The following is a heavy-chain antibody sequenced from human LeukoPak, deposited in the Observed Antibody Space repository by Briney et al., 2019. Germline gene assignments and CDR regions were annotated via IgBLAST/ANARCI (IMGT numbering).Heavy chain of an antibody. D-gene: IGHD4-17*01. CDR2: IRYEGSNK. V-gene: IGHV3-30*02. CDR1: GFTFSSHG. CDR3: AKDKDYGDYVFDY. J-gene: IGHJ4*02. Sequence: GGSLTLSCPPSGFTFSSHGMHWVRQAPGKGLEWVAFIRYEGSNKYYADSVKGRFTISRDHSKNTLYLQMNSLRAEDTAVYYCAKDKDYGDYVFDYWGQGTLVTASA.